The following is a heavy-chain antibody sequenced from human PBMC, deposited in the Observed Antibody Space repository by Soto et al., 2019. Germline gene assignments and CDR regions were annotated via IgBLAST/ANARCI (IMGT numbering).Heavy chain of an antibody. V-gene: IGHV4-30-2*01. J-gene: IGHJ5*02. CDR3: ARVRPYTAYWFDP. CDR1: GGSISSAGYC. CDR2: IYPTGKT. Sequence: SETLSLTCAVSGGSISSAGYCWTWIRQPPGKGLEWIGYIYPTGKTYYSPSIKSRVTISVDKSSNHLSLELNSVTAADTAVYYCARVRPYTAYWFDPWGPGTLVTVSS. D-gene: IGHD2-2*02.